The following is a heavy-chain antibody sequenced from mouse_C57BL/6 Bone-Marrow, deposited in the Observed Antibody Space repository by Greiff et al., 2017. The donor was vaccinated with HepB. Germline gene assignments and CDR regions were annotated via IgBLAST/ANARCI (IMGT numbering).Heavy chain of an antibody. J-gene: IGHJ2*01. CDR3: AVYYDYDNY. D-gene: IGHD2-4*01. Sequence: QVQLQQSGAELVRPGSSVKLSCKASGYTFTSYWMHWVKQRPIQGLEWIGNIDPSDSETHYNQKFKDKATLTVDKSSSTAYMQLSSLTSEDSAVYYCAVYYDYDNYWGQGTTLTVSS. CDR1: GYTFTSYW. CDR2: IDPSDSET. V-gene: IGHV1-52*01.